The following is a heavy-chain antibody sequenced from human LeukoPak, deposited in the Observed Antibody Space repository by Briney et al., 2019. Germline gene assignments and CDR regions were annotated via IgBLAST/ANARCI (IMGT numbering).Heavy chain of an antibody. J-gene: IGHJ4*02. CDR3: ARGVEPLAANTLAY. D-gene: IGHD1-14*01. V-gene: IGHV3-53*01. CDR2: LYSDGNT. Sequence: GGSLRLSCAASGFTVITNDMTWVRQAPGKGLEWVSVLYSDGNTKYADSVQGRFTISRDNSKNTLCLEMNSLSPDDTAVYYCARGVEPLAANTLAYWGQGTLVTVPS. CDR1: GFTVITND.